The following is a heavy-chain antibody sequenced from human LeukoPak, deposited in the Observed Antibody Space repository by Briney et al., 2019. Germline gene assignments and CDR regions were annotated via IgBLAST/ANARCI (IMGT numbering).Heavy chain of an antibody. CDR1: GGSISSYY. J-gene: IGHJ4*02. CDR3: ARDRGGSGWYAANYFDY. CDR2: IYYSGST. Sequence: PSETLSLTCTVSGGSISSYYWSWIRQPPGKGLEWLGYIYYSGSTNYNPSLKSRVTISVDTSKNQFSLKLSSVTAADTAVYYCARDRGGSGWYAANYFDYWGQGTLVTVSS. V-gene: IGHV4-59*01. D-gene: IGHD6-19*01.